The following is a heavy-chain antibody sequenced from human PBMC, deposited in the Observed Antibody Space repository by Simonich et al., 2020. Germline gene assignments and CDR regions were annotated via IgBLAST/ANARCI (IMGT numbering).Heavy chain of an antibody. D-gene: IGHD6-13*01. Sequence: EVQLVESGGGLVKPGGSLRLSCAASGFTFRSYSMNWVRQVPGKGLQWVSYISSSSSYIYYADSVKGRFTISRDNAKNSLYPQMNSLRAEDTAVYYCARDAAGDYWGQGTLVTVSS. CDR1: GFTFRSYS. J-gene: IGHJ4*02. CDR3: ARDAAGDY. V-gene: IGHV3-21*01. CDR2: ISSSSSYI.